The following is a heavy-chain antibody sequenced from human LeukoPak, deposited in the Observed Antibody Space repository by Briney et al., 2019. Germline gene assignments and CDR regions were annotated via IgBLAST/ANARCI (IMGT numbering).Heavy chain of an antibody. V-gene: IGHV4-30-2*01. D-gene: IGHD3-3*01. CDR2: IYHSGST. Sequence: SQTLSLTCAVFGGSISSGGYSWSWIRQPPGKGLEWIGYIYHSGSTNYNPSLKSRVTISVDRSKNQFSLKLSSVTAADTAVYYCASSLRFLEWSKFDPWGQGTLVTVSS. CDR3: ASSLRFLEWSKFDP. CDR1: GGSISSGGYS. J-gene: IGHJ5*02.